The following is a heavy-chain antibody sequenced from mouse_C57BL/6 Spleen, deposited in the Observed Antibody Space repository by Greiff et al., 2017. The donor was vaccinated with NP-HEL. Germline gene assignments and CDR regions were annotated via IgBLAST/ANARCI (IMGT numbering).Heavy chain of an antibody. CDR2: IHPSDSAT. Sequence: QVQLQQPGAELVKPGASVKVSCKASGYTFTSYWMHWVKQRPGQGLEWIGRIHPSDSATNYNQQFKGKATLTVNISSIPAYMPLSSLTSEDSAVYYCAILPLYYDYDGEDYFDYWGKGTTLTVSS. CDR1: GYTFTSYW. D-gene: IGHD2-4*01. J-gene: IGHJ2*01. V-gene: IGHV1-74*01. CDR3: AILPLYYDYDGEDYFDY.